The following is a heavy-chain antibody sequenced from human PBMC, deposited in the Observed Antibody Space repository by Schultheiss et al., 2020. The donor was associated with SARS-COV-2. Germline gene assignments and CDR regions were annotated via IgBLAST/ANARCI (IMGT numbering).Heavy chain of an antibody. CDR1: GFTVSSNY. J-gene: IGHJ3*02. D-gene: IGHD4-17*01. CDR2: IYSGGST. CDR3: AVDRLTTVLAAFDI. Sequence: GGSLRLSCAASGFTVSSNYMSWVRQAPGKGLEWVSVIYSGGSTYYADSVKGRFTISRDNSKNTLYLQMNSLRAEDTAVYYCAVDRLTTVLAAFDIWGQGTMVTVS. V-gene: IGHV3-66*01.